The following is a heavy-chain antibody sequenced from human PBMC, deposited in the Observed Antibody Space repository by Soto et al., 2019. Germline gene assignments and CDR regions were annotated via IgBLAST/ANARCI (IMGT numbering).Heavy chain of an antibody. J-gene: IGHJ3*02. D-gene: IGHD2-15*01. CDR1: VFTFDDYA. V-gene: IGHV3-9*01. CDR2: ISWNSGSI. CDR3: AKDDLGYCSGGSCYVYAFDI. Sequence: GGSLRLSCAASVFTFDDYAMHWVRQAPGKGLEWVSGISWNSGSIGYADSVKGRFTISRDNAKNSLYLQMNSLRAEDTALYYCAKDDLGYCSGGSCYVYAFDIWGQGTMVTVSS.